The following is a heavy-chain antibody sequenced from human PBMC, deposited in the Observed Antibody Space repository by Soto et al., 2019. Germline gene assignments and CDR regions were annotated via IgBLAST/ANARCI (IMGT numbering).Heavy chain of an antibody. CDR3: ARGSESFDV. CDR1: GYTFHNYG. Sequence: GPEVKKPGASVKVSCKASGYTFHNYGISWVRQVPGQGLEWMGWISGYNGNTNYAPKIQGRVTVTRDTSTATAYMELRSLRSDDTAIYYCARGSESFDVWGQGTLVTVSS. CDR2: ISGYNGNT. V-gene: IGHV1-18*01. D-gene: IGHD3-9*01. J-gene: IGHJ4*02.